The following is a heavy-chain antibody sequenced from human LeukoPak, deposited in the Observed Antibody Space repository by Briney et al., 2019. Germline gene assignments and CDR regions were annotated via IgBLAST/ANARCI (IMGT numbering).Heavy chain of an antibody. CDR2: ISAYNGNT. D-gene: IGHD3-22*01. V-gene: IGHV1-18*01. Sequence: GASVKVSCKASGYSFTSHGISWVRQAPGQGLEWMGWISAYNGNTNYGQKFQGRVIMTTDTSTSTAYMELRSLRSDDTAVYSCARRPGKNYYDTNGYGDYWGQRTLVTVSS. CDR1: GYSFTSHG. J-gene: IGHJ4*02. CDR3: ARRPGKNYYDTNGYGDY.